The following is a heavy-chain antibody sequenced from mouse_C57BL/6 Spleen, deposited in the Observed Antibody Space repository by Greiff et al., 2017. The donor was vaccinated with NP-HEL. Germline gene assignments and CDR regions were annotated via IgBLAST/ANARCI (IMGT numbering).Heavy chain of an antibody. CDR3: ARHVWYFDV. V-gene: IGHV1-69*01. CDR1: GYTFTSYW. J-gene: IGHJ1*03. CDR2: IDPSDSYT. Sequence: QVQLQQPGAELVMPGASVKLSCKASGYTFTSYWMHWVKQRPGQGLEWIGEIDPSDSYTNYNQKFKGKSTLTVDKSSSTAYMQLSSLTSEDSAVYYCARHVWYFDVWGTGTTVTVSS.